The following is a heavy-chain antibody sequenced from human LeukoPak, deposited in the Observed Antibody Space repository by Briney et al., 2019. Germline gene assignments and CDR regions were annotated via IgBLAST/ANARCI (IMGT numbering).Heavy chain of an antibody. CDR1: GFTFSSYE. CDR3: ARVHYYDTTASPDY. J-gene: IGHJ4*02. Sequence: GGSLRLSCAASGFTFSSYEMNWVRQAPGKGLEWVSYISSSGSNIYYADSVKGRFTISRDNAKNSLYLQMNSLRAEDTAVYYCARVHYYDTTASPDYWGQGTLVTVSS. V-gene: IGHV3-48*03. CDR2: ISSSGSNI. D-gene: IGHD3-22*01.